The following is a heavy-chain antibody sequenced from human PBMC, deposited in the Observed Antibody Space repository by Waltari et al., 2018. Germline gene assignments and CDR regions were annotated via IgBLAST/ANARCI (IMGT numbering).Heavy chain of an antibody. J-gene: IGHJ4*02. CDR1: GGSISSYY. Sequence: QVQLQESGPGLVKPSETLSLTCTVSGGSISSYYWSWIRQPAGKGLEWIGRIYTSGSTNYNPSLKSRVTMSVDTSKNQFSLKLSSVTAADTAVYYCARETDYYDSSGYFYYFDYWGQGTLVTVSS. V-gene: IGHV4-4*07. CDR2: IYTSGST. D-gene: IGHD3-22*01. CDR3: ARETDYYDSSGYFYYFDY.